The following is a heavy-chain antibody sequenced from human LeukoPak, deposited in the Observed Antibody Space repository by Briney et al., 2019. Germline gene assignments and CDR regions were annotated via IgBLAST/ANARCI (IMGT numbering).Heavy chain of an antibody. J-gene: IGHJ2*01. CDR3: ARADYYDLNWRYFDL. Sequence: GGSLRLSCAASGFTFSDYYMSWIRQAPGKGLEWVSYISSSGSTIYYADSVKGRFTVSRDNAKNSPYLQVNSLRAEDTAVYYCARADYYDLNWRYFDLWGRGTLVTVSS. CDR2: ISSSGSTI. V-gene: IGHV3-11*01. D-gene: IGHD3-22*01. CDR1: GFTFSDYY.